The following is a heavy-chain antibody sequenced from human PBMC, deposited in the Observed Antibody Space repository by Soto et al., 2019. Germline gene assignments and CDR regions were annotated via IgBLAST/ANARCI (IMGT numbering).Heavy chain of an antibody. Sequence: SETLSLTCTVSGGSISSSSYYWGWIRQPPGKGLEWIGSIYYSGSTYYNPSLKSRVTISVDTSKNQFSLKLSSVTAADTAVYYCARLRGLYYYDSSGYTDYWGQGTLVTVSS. CDR3: ARLRGLYYYDSSGYTDY. D-gene: IGHD3-22*01. J-gene: IGHJ4*02. CDR1: GGSISSSSYY. CDR2: IYYSGST. V-gene: IGHV4-39*01.